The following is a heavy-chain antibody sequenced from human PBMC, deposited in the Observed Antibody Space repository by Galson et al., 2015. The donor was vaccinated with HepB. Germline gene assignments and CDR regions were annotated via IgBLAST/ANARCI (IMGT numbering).Heavy chain of an antibody. CDR2: ISYDGSNK. Sequence: SLRLSCAASGFTFSNYGMHWVRQAPGKGLEWVAVISYDGSNKYYADSVKGRFTISRDNSENTLFLQMNSLRAEDTAVYYCAKTEYYYDNSDYFDKPYYFDYWGQGTLVTVSS. V-gene: IGHV3-30*18. D-gene: IGHD3-22*01. CDR3: AKTEYYYDNSDYFDKPYYFDY. CDR1: GFTFSNYG. J-gene: IGHJ4*02.